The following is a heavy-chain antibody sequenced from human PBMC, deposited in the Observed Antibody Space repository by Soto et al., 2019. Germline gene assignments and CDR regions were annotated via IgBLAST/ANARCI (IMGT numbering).Heavy chain of an antibody. CDR3: AKARVPYFYWLPKPQDFDI. D-gene: IGHD3-9*01. Sequence: GRSLRLSCAPSGFTFSRYAMSSVRQAPGKVLEWVSAISGSGGSTYYAASVKGRFTISRDNSKNTLYMQMNSLRAEDTAVYYCAKARVPYFYWLPKPQDFDIWGQGTMVT. CDR1: GFTFSRYA. V-gene: IGHV3-23*01. CDR2: ISGSGGST. J-gene: IGHJ3*02.